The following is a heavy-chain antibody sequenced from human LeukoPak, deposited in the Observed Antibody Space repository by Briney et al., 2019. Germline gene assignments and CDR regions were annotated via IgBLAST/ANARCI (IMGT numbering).Heavy chain of an antibody. CDR3: AKNSSGGYSDY. CDR1: GYTFTSSG. J-gene: IGHJ4*02. Sequence: ASVKVSCKASGYTFTSSGISWVRQAPGQGLEWMAWISTYTGYSKYAQNLQGRVTMTADTSTSTAYMELSSLRSDDTAVYYCAKNSSGGYSDYWGQGTLVTVSS. D-gene: IGHD6-19*01. V-gene: IGHV1-18*01. CDR2: ISTYTGYS.